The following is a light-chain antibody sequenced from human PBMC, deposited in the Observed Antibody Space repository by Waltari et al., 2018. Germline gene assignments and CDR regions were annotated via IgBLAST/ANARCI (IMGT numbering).Light chain of an antibody. CDR2: HAS. CDR1: QGVGKY. J-gene: IGKJ1*01. CDR3: QKCDFLPAT. V-gene: IGKV3-20*01. Sequence: EIVLTQSPGTLSLSPGERATLSCRASQGVGKYLAWYQQRPGQAPRLLLYHASIRATGIPDRFSGSGYGTDFSLTISRLEPEDFAVYYCQKCDFLPATFGQGTTVEIK.